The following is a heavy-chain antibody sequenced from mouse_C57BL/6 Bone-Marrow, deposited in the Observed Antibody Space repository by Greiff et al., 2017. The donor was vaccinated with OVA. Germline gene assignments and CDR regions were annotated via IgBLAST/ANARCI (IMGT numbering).Heavy chain of an antibody. V-gene: IGHV5-17*01. D-gene: IGHD2-2*01. J-gene: IGHJ4*01. Sequence: DVQLVESGGGLVKPGGSLKLSCAASGFTFSDYGMHWVRQAPEKGLEWVAYISSGSSTIYYADTVKGRFTISRDNAKNTLFLQMTSLRSEDTAMYYCASAGYGAMDYWGQGTSVTVSS. CDR3: ASAGYGAMDY. CDR2: ISSGSSTI. CDR1: GFTFSDYG.